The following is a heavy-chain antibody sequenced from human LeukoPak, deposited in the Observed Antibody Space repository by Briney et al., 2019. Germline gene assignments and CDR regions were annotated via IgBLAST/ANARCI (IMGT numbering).Heavy chain of an antibody. CDR3: ARVGGYDFWSGYSPALDV. V-gene: IGHV3-23*01. Sequence: PGGSLRLSCAASGFTFSIYGMSWVRQAPGKGLEWVSAISGSGDSTYYADSVKGRFTISRDNAKNSLYLQMNSLRAEDTAVYYCARVGGYDFWSGYSPALDVWGKGTTVTVSS. D-gene: IGHD3-3*01. CDR2: ISGSGDST. J-gene: IGHJ6*04. CDR1: GFTFSIYG.